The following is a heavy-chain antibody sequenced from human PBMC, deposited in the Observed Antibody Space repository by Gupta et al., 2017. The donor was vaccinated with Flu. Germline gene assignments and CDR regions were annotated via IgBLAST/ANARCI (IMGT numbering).Heavy chain of an antibody. CDR2: IYYSGST. Sequence: QVQLQESGPGLVKPSETLSLTCTVSGGSISSYYWSWIRQPPGKGLEWIGYIYYSGSTNYNPSLKSRVTISVDTSKNQFSLKLSSVTAADTAVYYCARQWDSYYFDYWGQRTLVTVSS. J-gene: IGHJ4*02. V-gene: IGHV4-59*08. CDR1: GGSISSYY. CDR3: ARQWDSYYFDY. D-gene: IGHD1-26*01.